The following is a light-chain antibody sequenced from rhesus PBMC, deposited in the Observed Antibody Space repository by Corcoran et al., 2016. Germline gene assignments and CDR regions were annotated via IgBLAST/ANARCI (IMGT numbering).Light chain of an antibody. V-gene: IGKV3-42*03. Sequence: EIVLTQSPATLSLSPGDRATLSCRASQSVSRSLAWYQQKPGQAPRLLISGASTRATGIPGRFSGSGSGTDFSLTIDSLEPEDFAGYYCQQYTTWITFGGGTKVEIK. CDR3: QQYTTWIT. CDR1: QSVSRS. J-gene: IGKJ4*01. CDR2: GAS.